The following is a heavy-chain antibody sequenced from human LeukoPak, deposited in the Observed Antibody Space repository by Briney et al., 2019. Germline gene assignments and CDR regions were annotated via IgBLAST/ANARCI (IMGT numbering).Heavy chain of an antibody. CDR3: ARSFVEDYYDSSGYYYIDY. CDR2: ISAYNGNT. Sequence: ASVKVSCKASGYTFTGYYMHWVRQAPGQGLEWMGWISAYNGNTNYAQKLQGRVTMTTDTSTSTAYMELRSLRSDDTAVYYCARSFVEDYYDSSGYYYIDYWGQGTLVTVSS. J-gene: IGHJ4*02. CDR1: GYTFTGYY. D-gene: IGHD3-22*01. V-gene: IGHV1-18*04.